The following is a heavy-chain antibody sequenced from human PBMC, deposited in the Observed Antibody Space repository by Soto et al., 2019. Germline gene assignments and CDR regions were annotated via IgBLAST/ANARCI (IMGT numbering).Heavy chain of an antibody. CDR3: AKRRGAGGHFDY. V-gene: IGHV3-23*01. CDR1: GFTFSSYA. CDR2: VSIGGST. Sequence: GGSLRLSCAASGFTFSSYAMGWVRQGPGKGLEWVAVVSIGGSTHYADSVRGRFTISRDNSKNTLSLQMNSLTAEDTAVYFCAKRRGAGGHFDYWGQGALVTVPQ. D-gene: IGHD2-15*01. J-gene: IGHJ4*02.